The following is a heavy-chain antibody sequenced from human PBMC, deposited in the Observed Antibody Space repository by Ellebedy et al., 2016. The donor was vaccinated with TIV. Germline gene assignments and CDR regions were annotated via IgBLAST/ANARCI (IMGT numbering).Heavy chain of an antibody. CDR1: GFTFGSYT. V-gene: IGHV3-30*04. J-gene: IGHJ4*02. Sequence: GEFLKISXAASGFTFGSYTMYWVRQAPGKGLEWVAMISYDGCNEYYGDSVRGRFTISRVNSRSTLYLQMNSLRAEDTAVYYCVRDNSGYYYFDYWGQGTLVTVSS. CDR3: VRDNSGYYYFDY. CDR2: ISYDGCNE. D-gene: IGHD3-22*01.